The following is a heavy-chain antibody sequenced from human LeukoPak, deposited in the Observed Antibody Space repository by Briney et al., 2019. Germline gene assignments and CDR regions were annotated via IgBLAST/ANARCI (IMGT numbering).Heavy chain of an antibody. Sequence: GGSLRLSCAASGFTFSSYSMNWVRQAPGKGLEWVSSISSSSTYIYYADSVKGRFTISRDNAKNSLYPQMNSLRAEDTAVYYCARDRFVSSYYYGMDVWGQGTTVTVSS. D-gene: IGHD2-21*01. V-gene: IGHV3-21*01. J-gene: IGHJ6*02. CDR3: ARDRFVSSYYYGMDV. CDR2: ISSSSTYI. CDR1: GFTFSSYS.